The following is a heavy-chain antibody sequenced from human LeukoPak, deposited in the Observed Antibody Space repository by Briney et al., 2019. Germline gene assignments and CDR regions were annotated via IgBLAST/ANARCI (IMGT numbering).Heavy chain of an antibody. CDR1: GGSLSPHY. Sequence: SETLSLTCAVSGGSLSPHYWTWIRQPPGKGLEWIGEINHSGITNYNPSLKSRVTISVDTSKNQFSLNLSSVTAADTAVYYCARAIRDYSRGYSLHFDYWGQGTLVTVSS. CDR2: INHSGIT. CDR3: ARAIRDYSRGYSLHFDY. D-gene: IGHD3-22*01. J-gene: IGHJ4*02. V-gene: IGHV4-34*01.